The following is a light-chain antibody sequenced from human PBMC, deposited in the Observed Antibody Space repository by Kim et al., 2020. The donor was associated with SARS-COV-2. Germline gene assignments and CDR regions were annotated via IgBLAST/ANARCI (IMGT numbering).Light chain of an antibody. Sequence: TISCSGAGSGFGGDGGYNYVSWYQQHPGNAPKLIIYEVTKRPSGVPNRFSGSKSGNTAFLTVSGLQAEDEADYYCTTHANSNYIFGTGTKVTVL. CDR3: TTHANSNYI. J-gene: IGLJ1*01. V-gene: IGLV2-8*01. CDR2: EVT. CDR1: GSGFGGDGGYNY.